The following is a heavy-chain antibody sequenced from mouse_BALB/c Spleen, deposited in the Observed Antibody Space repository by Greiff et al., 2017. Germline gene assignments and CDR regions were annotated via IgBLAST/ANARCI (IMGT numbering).Heavy chain of an antibody. Sequence: QVTLKVSGPGIVQPSQPFRLTCTFSGFSLSTSGIGVTRIRQPSGKGLVWLVTIWWDDDNCYNPSLKRRLTVPKDTSNNQAFLNINNVETADTAIYYCTQGAGDGWFAYWGEGTLVTVSA. CDR1: GFSLSTSGIG. CDR3: TQGAGDGWFAY. D-gene: IGHD3-3*01. J-gene: IGHJ3*01. CDR2: IWWDDDN. V-gene: IGHV8-4*01.